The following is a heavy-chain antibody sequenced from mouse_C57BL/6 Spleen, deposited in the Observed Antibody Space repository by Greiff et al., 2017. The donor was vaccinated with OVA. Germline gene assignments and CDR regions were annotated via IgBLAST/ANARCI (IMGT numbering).Heavy chain of an antibody. J-gene: IGHJ3*01. V-gene: IGHV1-81*01. Sequence: VKLQESGAELARPGASVKLSCKASGYTFTSYGISWVKQRTGQGLEWIGEIYPRSGNTYYNEKFKGKATLTADKSSSTAYMELRSLTPEDSAVYFCARERAGSAWFAYWGQGTLVTVSA. CDR3: ARERAGSAWFAY. D-gene: IGHD3-3*01. CDR1: GYTFTSYG. CDR2: IYPRSGNT.